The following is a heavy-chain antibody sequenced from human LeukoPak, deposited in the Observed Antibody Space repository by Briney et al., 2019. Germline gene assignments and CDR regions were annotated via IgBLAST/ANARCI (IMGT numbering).Heavy chain of an antibody. CDR2: IKSKTDGGTT. D-gene: IGHD2-8*02. CDR3: TTLEGFTGYYYMDV. V-gene: IGHV3-15*01. Sequence: SGGSLRLSCAASGFTFSNAWMSWVRQAPGKGLEWVGRIKSKTDGGTTDYAAPVKGRFTISRDDSKNTLYLQMNSLKTEDTAVYYCTTLEGFTGYYYMDVWGKGTTVTVSS. CDR1: GFTFSNAW. J-gene: IGHJ6*03.